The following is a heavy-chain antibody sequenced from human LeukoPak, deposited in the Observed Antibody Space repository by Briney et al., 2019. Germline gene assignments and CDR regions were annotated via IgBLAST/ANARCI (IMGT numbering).Heavy chain of an antibody. CDR2: ISSSSSYI. J-gene: IGHJ5*02. D-gene: IGHD4-17*01. V-gene: IGHV3-21*01. CDR3: HCGGYGDPRGWFDP. CDR1: GFTFSSYS. Sequence: GGSLRLSCAASGFTFSSYSMNWVRQAPGKGLEWVSSISSSSSYIYYADSMKGRFTISRGNAKNSLYLQMNSLRAEDTAVYYCHCGGYGDPRGWFDPWGQGTLVTVSS.